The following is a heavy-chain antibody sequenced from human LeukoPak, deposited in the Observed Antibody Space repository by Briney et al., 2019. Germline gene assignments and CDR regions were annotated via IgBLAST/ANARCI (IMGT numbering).Heavy chain of an antibody. D-gene: IGHD3-9*01. Sequence: GGYLRLSCAASGFTVSSNYMSWVRQAPGKGLEWVSVIYSGGSTYYADSVKGRFTISRDNSKNTLYLQMNSLRAEDTAVYYCAKDRPTYYDILTGGFDYWGQGTLVTVSS. V-gene: IGHV3-66*01. CDR2: IYSGGST. CDR3: AKDRPTYYDILTGGFDY. J-gene: IGHJ4*02. CDR1: GFTVSSNY.